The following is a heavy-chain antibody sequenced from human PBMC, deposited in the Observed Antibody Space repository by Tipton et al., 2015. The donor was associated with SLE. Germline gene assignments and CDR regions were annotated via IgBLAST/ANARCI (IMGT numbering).Heavy chain of an antibody. V-gene: IGHV4-30-4*01. CDR2: IYYSGST. D-gene: IGHD6-13*01. Sequence: TLSLTCTVSGGSISSGDYYWSWIRQPPGKGLEWIGYIYYSGSTYYNPSLKSRVTISVDTSKNQFSLKLSSVTAADTAVYYCARDLPGYSSSRLGAFDIWGQGTMVTVSS. J-gene: IGHJ3*02. CDR1: GGSISSGDYY. CDR3: ARDLPGYSSSRLGAFDI.